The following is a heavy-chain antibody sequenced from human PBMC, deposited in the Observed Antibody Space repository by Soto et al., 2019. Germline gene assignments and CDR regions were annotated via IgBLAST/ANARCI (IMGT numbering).Heavy chain of an antibody. J-gene: IGHJ6*02. CDR2: IYYSGGT. V-gene: IGHV4-30-4*01. Sequence: PSETLSLTCTVSGGSISSGDYYWSWIRQPPGKGLEWIGYIYYSGGTYYNPSLKSRVTISVDTSKNQFSLKLSSVTAADTAVYYCARVVVVPARGLRNYYYYGMDVWGQGTTVTVSS. D-gene: IGHD2-2*01. CDR1: GGSISSGDYY. CDR3: ARVVVVPARGLRNYYYYGMDV.